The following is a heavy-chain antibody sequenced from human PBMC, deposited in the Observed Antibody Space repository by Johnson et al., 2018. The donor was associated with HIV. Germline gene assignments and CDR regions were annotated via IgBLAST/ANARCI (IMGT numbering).Heavy chain of an antibody. CDR3: AKGIRERKGAGAFDI. Sequence: QVQLVESGGGVVQPGRSLRLSCAASGFTFSSYGMHWVRQAPGKGLEWVAVIWYDGSNKYYADSVKGRFTISRDNAKNSLYLQMNSLRAEDTAVYYCAKGIRERKGAGAFDIWGQGTMVTVSS. CDR2: IWYDGSNK. J-gene: IGHJ3*02. CDR1: GFTFSSYG. V-gene: IGHV3-33*03. D-gene: IGHD3-16*01.